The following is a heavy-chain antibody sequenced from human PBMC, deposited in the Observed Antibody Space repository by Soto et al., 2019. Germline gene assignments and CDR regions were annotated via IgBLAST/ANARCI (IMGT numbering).Heavy chain of an antibody. CDR2: IYYSGST. CDR1: GGSISSGGYY. J-gene: IGHJ6*02. D-gene: IGHD4-17*01. CDR3: ARAGDYGAHGMDV. Sequence: PSETLSLTCTVSGGSISSGGYYWSWIRQHPGKGLEWIGYIYYSGSTYYNPSLKSRVTISVDTSKNQFSLKLSSVTAADTAVYYCARAGDYGAHGMDVWGQGTTVTVSS. V-gene: IGHV4-31*03.